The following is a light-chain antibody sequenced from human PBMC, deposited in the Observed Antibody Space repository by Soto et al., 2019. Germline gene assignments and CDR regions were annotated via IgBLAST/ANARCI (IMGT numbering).Light chain of an antibody. Sequence: DIRMTPSPSSVSASVGDTVTITCRASQPINDWLAWYQQKRGKAPKLLIYSASTLDTGVPSRFSGSASGTDFTLTISSLHPGDFATYYCQQSNSFPLTFGGGTTVEI. V-gene: IGKV1-12*01. CDR3: QQSNSFPLT. J-gene: IGKJ4*01. CDR2: SAS. CDR1: QPINDW.